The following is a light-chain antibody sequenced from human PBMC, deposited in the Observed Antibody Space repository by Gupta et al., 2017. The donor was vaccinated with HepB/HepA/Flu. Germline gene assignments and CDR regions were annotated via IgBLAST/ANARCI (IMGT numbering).Light chain of an antibody. CDR2: KVS. CDR3: MQGTHWPPYT. V-gene: IGKV2-30*02. J-gene: IGKJ2*01. CDR1: QSLTHSDGETP. Sequence: DVVMTQSPLSLPVTLGQPASLYCRSSQSLTHSDGETPLGWFLQRPGQSPRRLIYKVSTRDSGVPDRFSGSGSGTGTDFTLRISRVEAEDVGIYYCMQGTHWPPYTFGQGTKLEIK.